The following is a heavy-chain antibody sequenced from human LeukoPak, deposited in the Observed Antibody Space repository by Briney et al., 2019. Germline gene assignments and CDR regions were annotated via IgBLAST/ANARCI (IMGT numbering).Heavy chain of an antibody. J-gene: IGHJ4*02. CDR1: GGSISGYF. Sequence: EASETLSLTCTVSGGSISGYFWSWIRQPPGKGLEWIGHIYYSGSTTYNPSLKSRVTISVDTSKNRFSLKLSSVTAADTAVYHCARDKSADYWGQGTLITVSS. CDR2: IYYSGST. V-gene: IGHV4-59*01. CDR3: ARDKSADY.